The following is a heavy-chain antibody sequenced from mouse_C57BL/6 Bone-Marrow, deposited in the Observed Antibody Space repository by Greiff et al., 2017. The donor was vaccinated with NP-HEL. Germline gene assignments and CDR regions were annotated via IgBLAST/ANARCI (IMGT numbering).Heavy chain of an antibody. CDR1: GFTFTDYY. V-gene: IGHV7-4*01. CDR3: VKADVYYNSWFAY. CDR2: IRNKANGYTT. Sequence: EVKLVESGGGLVQPGASLRLSCAASGFTFTDYYMSWVRQPPGKAPEWLALIRNKANGYTTEYNASVKGRFTISRDTSQNILYLLMYTLRAEDSASYSCVKADVYYNSWFAYWGQGPLVTVSA. J-gene: IGHJ3*01. D-gene: IGHD2-3*01.